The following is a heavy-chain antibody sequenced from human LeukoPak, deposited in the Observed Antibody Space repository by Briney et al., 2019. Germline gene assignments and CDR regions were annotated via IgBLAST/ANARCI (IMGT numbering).Heavy chain of an antibody. CDR3: ARGLAVDIVATITPGFDY. CDR2: INHSGST. CDR1: GGSFSGYY. D-gene: IGHD5-12*01. J-gene: IGHJ4*02. V-gene: IGHV4-34*01. Sequence: SETLSLTCAVYGGSFSGYYWSLIRQPPGKGLEWIGEINHSGSTNYNPSLKSRVTISVDTSKNQFSLKLSSVTAADTAVYYCARGLAVDIVATITPGFDYWGQGTLVTVSS.